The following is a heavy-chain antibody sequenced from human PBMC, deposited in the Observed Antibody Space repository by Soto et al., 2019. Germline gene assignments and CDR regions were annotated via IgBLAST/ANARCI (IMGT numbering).Heavy chain of an antibody. CDR2: IYYSGST. D-gene: IGHD6-13*01. CDR1: GGSISSSSYY. CDR3: ARHQSHSSSYVDP. J-gene: IGHJ5*02. V-gene: IGHV4-39*01. Sequence: SETLSLTCPVPGGSISSSSYYWGWIRQPPGKGLEWIGSIYYSGSTYYNPSLKSRVTISVDTSKNQFSLKLSSVTAADTAVYYCARHQSHSSSYVDPWGQGTLVTVSS.